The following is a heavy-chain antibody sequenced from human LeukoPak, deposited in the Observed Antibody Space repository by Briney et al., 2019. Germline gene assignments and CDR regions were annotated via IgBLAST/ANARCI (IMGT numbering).Heavy chain of an antibody. CDR2: IYASDSET. Sequence: GASLKISFESSGSTFTHQWSGGVRQLPGRGREWGGIIYASDSETIYSTSFQGHVTISADTSINTAYLEWRSLEASDTAMYYCARHSDVVGAIWGQGTQVTVSS. V-gene: IGHV5-51*01. J-gene: IGHJ4*02. CDR3: ARHSDVVGAI. CDR1: GSTFTHQW. D-gene: IGHD3-16*01.